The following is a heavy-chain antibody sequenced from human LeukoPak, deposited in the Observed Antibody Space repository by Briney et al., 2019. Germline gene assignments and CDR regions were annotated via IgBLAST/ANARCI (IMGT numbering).Heavy chain of an antibody. D-gene: IGHD4-23*01. V-gene: IGHV3-23*03. J-gene: IGHJ4*02. CDR2: IYSDGGT. CDR3: ARDYGGNSIDY. Sequence: GGSLRLSCAASGFIVSSSYMSWVRQAPGQGLEWVSVIYSDGGTSFAGNTYYADSVEGRFTVSRDNSKNTLYLQMNSLRTEDTAVYYCARDYGGNSIDYWGQGTLVTVSS. CDR1: GFIVSSSY.